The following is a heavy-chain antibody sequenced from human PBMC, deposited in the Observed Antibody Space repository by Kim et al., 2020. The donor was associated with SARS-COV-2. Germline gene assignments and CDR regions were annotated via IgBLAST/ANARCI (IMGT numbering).Heavy chain of an antibody. CDR1: GFTFSNYW. D-gene: IGHD6-13*01. Sequence: GGSLRLSCAASGFTFSNYWMSWVRQAPGKGLEGVANIKHDGGEKHYVDSVKGRFTISRDNSKNSLNLQITSLRDEDTAVYYCARDKAAADHWGQKSLVPVSS. V-gene: IGHV3-7*03. CDR3: ARDKAAADH. J-gene: IGHJ4*02. CDR2: IKHDGGEK.